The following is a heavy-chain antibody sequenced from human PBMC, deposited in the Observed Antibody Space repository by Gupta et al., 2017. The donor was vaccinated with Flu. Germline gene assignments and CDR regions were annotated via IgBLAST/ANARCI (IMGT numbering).Heavy chain of an antibody. Sequence: QITLKESGPALVKPTQTLTLTCTFSGFSLSTTGVGVGWIRQPPGKAPEWLALLYWDDDKRYRPTLKTRLTISKDTSKDQVILTMTNMEPVDTGTYYCAHVRRDSWSGFSASFVDTWGQGTLVTVSS. CDR3: AHVRRDSWSGFSASFVDT. CDR2: LYWDDDK. V-gene: IGHV2-5*02. CDR1: GFSLSTTGVG. D-gene: IGHD3-3*01. J-gene: IGHJ4*02.